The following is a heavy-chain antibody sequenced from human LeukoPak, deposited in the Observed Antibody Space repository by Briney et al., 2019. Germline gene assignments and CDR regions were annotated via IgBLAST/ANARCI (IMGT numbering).Heavy chain of an antibody. CDR1: GYSISSGYY. V-gene: IGHV4-38-2*02. Sequence: PSETLSLTCAASGYSISSGYYWGWIRQPPGKGLEWIGSIYHSGSTYYNPSLKSRVTISVDTSKNQFSLKLSSVTAADTAVYYCARDRYDFWSGWRFRNWFDPWGQGTLVTVSS. J-gene: IGHJ5*02. CDR3: ARDRYDFWSGWRFRNWFDP. CDR2: IYHSGST. D-gene: IGHD3-3*01.